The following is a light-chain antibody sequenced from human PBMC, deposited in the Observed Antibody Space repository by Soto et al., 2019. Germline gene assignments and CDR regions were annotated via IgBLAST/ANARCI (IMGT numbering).Light chain of an antibody. J-gene: IGKJ1*01. CDR3: QQYNSYPLT. CDR2: KAS. Sequence: DIQMTQSPTPLSASIGDRVTITCRASESIRTWLAWYQHKPGKAPKLLIYKASSLESGVPSTFSGSGSGTEFTLTISSLQPDDSATYYCQQYNSYPLTLGQGTKVDIK. V-gene: IGKV1-5*03. CDR1: ESIRTW.